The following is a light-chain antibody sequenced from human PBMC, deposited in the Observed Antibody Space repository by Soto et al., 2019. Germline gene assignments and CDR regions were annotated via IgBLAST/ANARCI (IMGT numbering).Light chain of an antibody. J-gene: IGKJ2*01. Sequence: DIQMTQSPSTLSASVGDGVTITCRASQRISTWLAWYQQKPGKAPKLLISDASSLETGVPSRFSGSGSGTEFTLTISSLQSDDFAVYYCQQYNNWPPKHTFGQGTKLEIK. V-gene: IGKV1-5*01. CDR3: QQYNNWPPKHT. CDR2: DAS. CDR1: QRISTW.